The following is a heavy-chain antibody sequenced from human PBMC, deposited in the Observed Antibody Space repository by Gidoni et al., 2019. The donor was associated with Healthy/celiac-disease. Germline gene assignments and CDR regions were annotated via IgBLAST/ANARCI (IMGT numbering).Heavy chain of an antibody. Sequence: QLQLQESVPGLVKPSETLSLTCTVSGGCLGSSCYYWGWIRQPPGKGLAWIGSIYYSGSTYYNPALKSRVTISVDMSKNQFSLKLSSVTAADTAVYYCARRGSQRFLEWTNWFDPWGQGTLVTVSS. CDR3: ARRGSQRFLEWTNWFDP. D-gene: IGHD3-3*01. CDR1: GGCLGSSCYY. CDR2: IYYSGST. V-gene: IGHV4-39*01. J-gene: IGHJ5*02.